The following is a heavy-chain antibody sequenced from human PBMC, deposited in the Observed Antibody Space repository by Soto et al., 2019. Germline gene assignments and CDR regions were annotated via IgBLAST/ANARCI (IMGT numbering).Heavy chain of an antibody. V-gene: IGHV1-8*02. CDR2: MNPNSGNT. CDR3: ARANRFLEWLLYRGYYYYYYMDV. J-gene: IGHJ6*03. Sequence: ASVKVSCKASGYTFTSYDINWVRQATGQGLEWMGWMNPNSGNTGYAQKFQGRVTMTRNTSISTAYVELSSLRSEDTAVYYCARANRFLEWLLYRGYYYYYYMDVWGKGTTVTVSS. CDR1: GYTFTSYD. D-gene: IGHD3-3*01.